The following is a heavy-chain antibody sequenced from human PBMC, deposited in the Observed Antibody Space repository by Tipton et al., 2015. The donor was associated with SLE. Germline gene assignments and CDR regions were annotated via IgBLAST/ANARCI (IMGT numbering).Heavy chain of an antibody. CDR3: ARDQGTAGAFDI. V-gene: IGHV4-59*01. D-gene: IGHD1-1*01. Sequence: LRLSCTVSGGSISSYYWSWIRQPPGKGLEWIGYIYYSGSTNYNPSLKSRVTISVDTSKNQFSLKLSSVTAADTSVYYCARDQGTAGAFDIWGQGTMVTVSS. CDR1: GGSISSYY. CDR2: IYYSGST. J-gene: IGHJ3*02.